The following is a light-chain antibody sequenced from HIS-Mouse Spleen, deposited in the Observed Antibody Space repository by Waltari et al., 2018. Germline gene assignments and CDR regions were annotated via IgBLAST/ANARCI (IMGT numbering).Light chain of an antibody. CDR1: ALPKKY. V-gene: IGLV3-10*01. J-gene: IGLJ2*01. CDR3: YSTDSSGNHRV. Sequence: SYELTQPPSVSVSPGQTARITCSGDALPKKYAYWYQQNSGQAPVLLIYEDSKRPSGIPARFSGSSSGTMATLTISGAQVEDEADYYCYSTDSSGNHRVFGGGTKLTVL. CDR2: EDS.